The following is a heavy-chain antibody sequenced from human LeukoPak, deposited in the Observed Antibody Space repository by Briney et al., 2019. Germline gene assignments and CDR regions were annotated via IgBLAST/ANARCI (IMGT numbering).Heavy chain of an antibody. Sequence: ASVKVSCKASGYTFSSYAIHWVRQAPGQRLEWMGWINAGNGKTKYSQKFQGRVTIIRDTSVSTVYMELSSLRSEDTAVYYCARSYYDILTGSVRNWFDPWGQGTLVTVSS. CDR2: INAGNGKT. J-gene: IGHJ5*02. CDR1: GYTFSSYA. V-gene: IGHV1-3*01. CDR3: ARSYYDILTGSVRNWFDP. D-gene: IGHD3-9*01.